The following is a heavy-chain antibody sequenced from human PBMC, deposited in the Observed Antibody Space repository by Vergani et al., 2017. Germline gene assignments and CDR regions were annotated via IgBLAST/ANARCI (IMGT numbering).Heavy chain of an antibody. J-gene: IGHJ6*03. V-gene: IGHV2-5*04. CDR2: IYWNADQ. Sequence: QITLKESGPTLVKPTQTLTLTCTFSGFSLNTRGVSVAWIRQPPGKALDWLASIYWNADQPYSPSLNNRVTITKDTSKNQVVLTMTNMDYVDTGTYYCVYRTTECGTTGCFYPIYYYYYMYVWGKGTTVTVSS. D-gene: IGHD1-7*01. CDR1: GFSLNTRGVS. CDR3: VYRTTECGTTGCFYPIYYYYYMYV.